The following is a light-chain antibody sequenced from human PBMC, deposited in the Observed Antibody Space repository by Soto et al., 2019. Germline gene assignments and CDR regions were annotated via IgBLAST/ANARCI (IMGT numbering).Light chain of an antibody. CDR1: QSISSW. CDR2: DAS. V-gene: IGKV1-5*01. Sequence: DIQLTQSPSTLSASVGDRVTITCRASQSISSWLAWYQQRPGKAPQLLIYDASNLESGVPSRFSGSGSGTQFTLTISSLQPDDVAIYYCQHYNSFREFTFGPGTKVDVK. CDR3: QHYNSFREFT. J-gene: IGKJ3*01.